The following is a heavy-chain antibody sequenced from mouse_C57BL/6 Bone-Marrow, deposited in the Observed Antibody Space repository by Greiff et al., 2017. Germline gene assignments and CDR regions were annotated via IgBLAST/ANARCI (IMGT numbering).Heavy chain of an antibody. CDR1: GYTFTSYW. CDR3: ARGAVVAYYFDY. J-gene: IGHJ2*01. CDR2: IDPSDSYT. D-gene: IGHD1-1*01. V-gene: IGHV1-59*01. Sequence: QVQLQQPGAELVRPGTSVKLSCKASGYTFTSYWMHWVKQRPGQGLEWIGVIDPSDSYTNYNQKFKGKATLTVDTSSSTAYMQLSSLTSEDSAVYYCARGAVVAYYFDYWGQGTTLTVSS.